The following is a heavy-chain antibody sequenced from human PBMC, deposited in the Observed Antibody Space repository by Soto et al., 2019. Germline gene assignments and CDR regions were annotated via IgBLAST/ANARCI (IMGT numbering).Heavy chain of an antibody. D-gene: IGHD6-13*01. CDR1: GYTFTSYG. Sequence: ASVKVSCKASGYTFTSYGISWVRQAPGQGLEWMGWISAYNGNTNYAQKLQGRVTMTTDTSTSTAYMELRSLRSDDTAVYYCASRSGYSSSWYQIDYWGQGTLVTVSS. CDR2: ISAYNGNT. CDR3: ASRSGYSSSWYQIDY. J-gene: IGHJ4*02. V-gene: IGHV1-18*01.